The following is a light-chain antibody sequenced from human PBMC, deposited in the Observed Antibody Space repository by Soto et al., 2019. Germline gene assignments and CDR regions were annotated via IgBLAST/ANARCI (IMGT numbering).Light chain of an antibody. J-gene: IGKJ3*01. CDR2: AAS. Sequence: DIQLTQSPSFLSASVGDRVTITCRASQGISSYLAWYQQKPGKAPKLLIYAASTLQSGVPSRFSGSGSGKEFTLTISSLQPEDFATYYCQQLNSYPRGLFTFGPGTKVDIK. CDR3: QQLNSYPRGLFT. V-gene: IGKV1-9*01. CDR1: QGISSY.